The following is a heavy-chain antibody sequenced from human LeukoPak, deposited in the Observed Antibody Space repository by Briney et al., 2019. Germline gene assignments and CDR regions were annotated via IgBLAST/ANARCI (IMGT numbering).Heavy chain of an antibody. J-gene: IGHJ4*02. D-gene: IGHD3-3*01. V-gene: IGHV4-31*03. Sequence: SETLSLTCTVSGGSISSGGYYWSWIRQHPGKGLEWIGYIYYSGSTYYNPSLKSRVTILVDTSKNQFSLKLSSVTAADTAVYYCAKGDPESDFWSGYYRDWGQGTLVTVSS. CDR2: IYYSGST. CDR3: AKGDPESDFWSGYYRD. CDR1: GGSISSGGYY.